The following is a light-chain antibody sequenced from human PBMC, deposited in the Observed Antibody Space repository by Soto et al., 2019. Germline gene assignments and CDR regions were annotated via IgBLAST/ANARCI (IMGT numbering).Light chain of an antibody. J-gene: IGLJ2*01. CDR1: KSNIGADYG. V-gene: IGLV1-40*01. CDR3: QSYDRRLRVLV. CDR2: SNT. Sequence: QSVLTQPPSVSGAPGQRVTISCTGSKSNIGADYGVHWYQQLPGTAPKVLIYSNTNRPSGVPERFSASKSGTSASPVITGLQIEDESDYYCQSYDRRLRVLVFGVGTKLTVL.